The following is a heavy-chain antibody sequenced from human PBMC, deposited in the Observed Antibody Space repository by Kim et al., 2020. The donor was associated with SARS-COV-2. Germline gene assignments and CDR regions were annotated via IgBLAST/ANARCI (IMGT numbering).Heavy chain of an antibody. D-gene: IGHD6-6*01. V-gene: IGHV4-39*01. CDR3: ARQTARQDY. J-gene: IGHJ4*01. Sequence: GGTSYNPSLKSRVTISVEPSKNQFSLKLSSVTAADTAVYYWARQTARQDYWGHGTLVTVSS. CDR2: GGT.